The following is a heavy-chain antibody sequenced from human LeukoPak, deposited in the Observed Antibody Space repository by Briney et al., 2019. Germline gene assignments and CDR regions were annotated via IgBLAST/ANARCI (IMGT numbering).Heavy chain of an antibody. V-gene: IGHV3-23*01. CDR2: ISGSGGST. D-gene: IGHD3-10*01. J-gene: IGHJ6*02. CDR1: EFTFSSYA. CDR3: AKRAPMVRGRTDYQYGMDV. Sequence: GGSLRLSCAASEFTFSSYAMSWVRQAPGKGLEWVSAISGSGGSTYYADSVKGRFTISRDNSKNTLYMQMNSLGAEDTAVYYCAKRAPMVRGRTDYQYGMDVWGQGTTVTVSS.